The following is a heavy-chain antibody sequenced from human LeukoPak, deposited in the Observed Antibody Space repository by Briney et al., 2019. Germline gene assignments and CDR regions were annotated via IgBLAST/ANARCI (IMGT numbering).Heavy chain of an antibody. J-gene: IGHJ4*02. V-gene: IGHV3-74*01. CDR1: GFTFDRYW. CDR2: INQDGRYI. D-gene: IGHD1-26*01. Sequence: PGGSLRLSCSASGFTFDRYWMHWVRQTPGKRLAWVSRINQDGRYITYADFVQGRFTISRDTAKNTLFLQMNSLRAEDTAVYYCARESTVGGALQDWGQGALVTVSS. CDR3: ARESTVGGALQD.